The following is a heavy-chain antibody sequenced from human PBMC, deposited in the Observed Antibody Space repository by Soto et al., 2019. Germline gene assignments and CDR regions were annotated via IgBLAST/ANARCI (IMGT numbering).Heavy chain of an antibody. CDR3: ARERQWAPLLY. Sequence: QVRLVQSGLEVKKPGASVRLSCKTSGYTFTNYGVTWVRQAPGQGLERMGWVSAYNRNTNYAQKFEDRVIMTTDTSTSTAYLELRNLKSDDTAVYYCARERQWAPLLYWGEGTLVTVS. CDR2: VSAYNRNT. V-gene: IGHV1-18*04. CDR1: GYTFTNYG. D-gene: IGHD1-26*01. J-gene: IGHJ4*02.